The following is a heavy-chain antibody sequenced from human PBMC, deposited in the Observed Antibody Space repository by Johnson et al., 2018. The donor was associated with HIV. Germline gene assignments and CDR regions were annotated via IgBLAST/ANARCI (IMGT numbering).Heavy chain of an antibody. CDR1: GFPFSTYG. J-gene: IGHJ3*02. CDR3: ARGRPYYNFWSGDDAFDI. V-gene: IGHV3-NL1*01. Sequence: QVQLVESGGGVVQPGGSLRLSCAASGFPFSTYGMHWVRQAPGKGLEWVSAISGSGGSTYYADSVKGRFTISRENAKNSLYLQMNSLRAGDTAVYYCARGRPYYNFWSGDDAFDIWGQGTMVTVSS. CDR2: ISGSGGST. D-gene: IGHD3-3*01.